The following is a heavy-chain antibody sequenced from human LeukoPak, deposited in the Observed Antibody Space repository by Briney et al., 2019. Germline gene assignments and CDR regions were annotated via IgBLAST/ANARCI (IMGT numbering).Heavy chain of an antibody. J-gene: IGHJ4*02. Sequence: SETLSLTCAVYGGSFSGYYWSWIRQPPGKGLGWIGEINHSGSTNYNPSLKSRVTISVDTSKNQFSLKLSSVTAADTAVYYCARQSYFDYWGQGTLVTVSS. CDR3: ARQSYFDY. CDR2: INHSGST. V-gene: IGHV4-34*01. CDR1: GGSFSGYY.